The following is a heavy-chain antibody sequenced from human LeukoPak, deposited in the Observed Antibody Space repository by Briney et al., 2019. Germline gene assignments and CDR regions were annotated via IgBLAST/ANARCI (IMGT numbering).Heavy chain of an antibody. V-gene: IGHV1-69*04. CDR2: IIPILPEA. CDR3: ARRVVVAAINWFDP. Sequence: SVKVSCKASGDTFTNYGYSWVRQAPGQGLEWMGRIIPILPEADYAQKLQGRVTITADKSTSTAYMELSRLRSDDTAVYYCARRVVVAAINWFDPWGQGTLVTVSS. D-gene: IGHD2-15*01. CDR1: GDTFTNYG. J-gene: IGHJ5*02.